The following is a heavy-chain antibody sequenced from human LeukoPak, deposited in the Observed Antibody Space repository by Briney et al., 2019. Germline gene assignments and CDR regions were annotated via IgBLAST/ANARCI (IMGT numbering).Heavy chain of an antibody. CDR1: GFTFSNYA. D-gene: IGHD1-26*01. Sequence: PGGSLRLSCAASGFTFSNYAMSWVRQAPGKGLEWVSDISGSGDSTNYADSVKGRFTISRDNAKNSLSLQMNSLRAEDTAVYYCARDGEVGVGRWFDPWGQGTLVTVSP. V-gene: IGHV3-23*01. CDR2: ISGSGDST. CDR3: ARDGEVGVGRWFDP. J-gene: IGHJ5*02.